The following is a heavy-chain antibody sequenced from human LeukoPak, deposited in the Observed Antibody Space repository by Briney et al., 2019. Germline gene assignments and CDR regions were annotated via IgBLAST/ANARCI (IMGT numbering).Heavy chain of an antibody. D-gene: IGHD1-26*01. Sequence: GGSLRLSCAASGFTVSSNYMSWVRHAPGKGLEWLSVIYSRGNIYYAVSVKGRFTISRHNSKNTLYLQMNSLRPEDTAVYYCATAYSPLGFDYWGQGTLVTVSP. CDR3: ATAYSPLGFDY. CDR2: IYSRGNI. CDR1: GFTVSSNY. V-gene: IGHV3-53*04. J-gene: IGHJ4*02.